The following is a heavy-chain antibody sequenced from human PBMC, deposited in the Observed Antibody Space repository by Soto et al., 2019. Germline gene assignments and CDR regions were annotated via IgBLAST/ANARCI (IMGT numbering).Heavy chain of an antibody. Sequence: SETLSLTCPVSGGSISSSSYYWGWIRQPPGKGLEWTGSIYYSGSTYYNPSLKSRVTISVDTSKNQFSLKLSSVTAADTAVYYCARQDSSGWYAAPLDYWGQGTLVTVS. CDR2: IYYSGST. CDR3: ARQDSSGWYAAPLDY. J-gene: IGHJ4*02. V-gene: IGHV4-39*01. CDR1: GGSISSSSYY. D-gene: IGHD6-19*01.